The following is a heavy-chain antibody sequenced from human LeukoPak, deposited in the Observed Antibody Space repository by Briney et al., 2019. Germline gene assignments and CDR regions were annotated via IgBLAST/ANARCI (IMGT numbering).Heavy chain of an antibody. CDR2: IYTGGNT. J-gene: IGHJ4*02. V-gene: IGHV3-53*01. CDR1: GFTITTNY. CDR3: AREGVRYTSSWYDY. Sequence: GGSLRLSCAASGFTITTNYMNWVRQAPGKGLEWVSVIYTGGNTYYADSVNGRFTISRDDSKSTLYLQMNSLRVEDTAVYYCAREGVRYTSSWYDYWGQGTLVTVSS. D-gene: IGHD6-13*01.